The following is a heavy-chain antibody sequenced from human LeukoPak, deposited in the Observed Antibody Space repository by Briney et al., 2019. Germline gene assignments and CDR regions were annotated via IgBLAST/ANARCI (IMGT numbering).Heavy chain of an antibody. CDR2: IKQDGSEK. CDR1: GFTFSSYW. J-gene: IGHJ4*02. CDR3: ARVRYSSGWYYYFDY. V-gene: IGHV3-7*01. D-gene: IGHD6-19*01. Sequence: PGGSLRLSCAASGFTFSSYWMSWVRQAPGEGLEWVANIKQDGSEKYYVDSVKGRFTISRDNAKNSLYLQMNSLRAEDTAVYYCARVRYSSGWYYYFDYWGQGTLVTVSS.